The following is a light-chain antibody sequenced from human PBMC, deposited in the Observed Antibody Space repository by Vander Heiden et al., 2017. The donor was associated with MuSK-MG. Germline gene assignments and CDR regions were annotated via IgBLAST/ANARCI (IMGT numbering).Light chain of an antibody. J-gene: IGKJ1*01. CDR2: AAS. Sequence: DLQITQSPSSLSASVGDRVTITCRASQGISNSLAWYQQKPGKAPRLLLYAASRLESGVPSRLSGSGSGTDYTLTISSLQPEDFATYYCQQYYSTPWTFGQGTKVEIK. CDR3: QQYYSTPWT. CDR1: QGISNS. V-gene: IGKV1-NL1*01.